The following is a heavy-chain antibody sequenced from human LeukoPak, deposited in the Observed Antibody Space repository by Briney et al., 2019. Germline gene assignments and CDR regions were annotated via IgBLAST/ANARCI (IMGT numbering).Heavy chain of an antibody. Sequence: GASVKVSCKASGYTFTSYGISWVRQAPGQGLEWMGWISAYNGNTNYAQKFQGRVTITADESTGTAYMELSSLRSDDTAVYNCARVVTPRYCSTTRCYWKGWFDPWGQGTLVTVSS. J-gene: IGHJ5*02. CDR3: ARVVTPRYCSTTRCYWKGWFDP. CDR1: GYTFTSYG. V-gene: IGHV1-18*01. CDR2: ISAYNGNT. D-gene: IGHD2-2*01.